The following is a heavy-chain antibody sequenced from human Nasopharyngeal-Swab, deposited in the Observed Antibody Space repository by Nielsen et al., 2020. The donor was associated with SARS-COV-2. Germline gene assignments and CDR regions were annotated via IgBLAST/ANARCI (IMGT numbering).Heavy chain of an antibody. V-gene: IGHV3-21*01. J-gene: IGHJ5*02. CDR2: ISSSSSYI. CDR1: GFTFSSYS. D-gene: IGHD6-13*01. Sequence: GESLKISCAASGFTFSSYSMIWVRQAPGKGLEWVSSISSSSSYIYYADSVKGRFTISRDNAKNSLYLQMNSLRAEDTAVYYCARVPYSSSWYGVGWFDPWGQGTLVTVSS. CDR3: ARVPYSSSWYGVGWFDP.